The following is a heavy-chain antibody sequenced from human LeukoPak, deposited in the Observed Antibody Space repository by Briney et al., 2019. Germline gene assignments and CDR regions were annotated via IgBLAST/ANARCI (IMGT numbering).Heavy chain of an antibody. Sequence: ASVKVSCTASGYTFTSYGISWVRQAPGQGLEWMGWISAYNGNTNYAQKLQGRVTMTTDTSTSTAYMELRSLRSDDTAVYYCARDYPRRFFADHTSDYWGQGTLVTVSS. J-gene: IGHJ4*02. D-gene: IGHD3-3*01. V-gene: IGHV1-18*01. CDR2: ISAYNGNT. CDR3: ARDYPRRFFADHTSDY. CDR1: GYTFTSYG.